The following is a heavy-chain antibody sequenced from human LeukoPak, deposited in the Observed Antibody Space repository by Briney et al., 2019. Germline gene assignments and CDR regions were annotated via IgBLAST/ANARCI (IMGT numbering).Heavy chain of an antibody. CDR2: MYHIGGI. CDR3: AATIKRDYGDTNLDY. V-gene: IGHV4-59*12. J-gene: IGHJ4*02. Sequence: SETLSLTCTVPGDSISSYRWSWIRRPPGKGLEWIGYMYHIGGINYNPSLKSRVTISVDTSENQFSLKLTSVTAADTAVYYCAATIKRDYGDTNLDYWGQGTLVTVSS. D-gene: IGHD4-17*01. CDR1: GDSISSYR.